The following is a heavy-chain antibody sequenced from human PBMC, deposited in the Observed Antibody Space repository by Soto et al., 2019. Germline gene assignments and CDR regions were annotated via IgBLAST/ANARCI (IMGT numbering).Heavy chain of an antibody. Sequence: ASVKVSCKVSGYTLTELSMHWVRQAPGKGLEWMGGFDPEDGETIYAQKFQGRVTMTEDTPTDTAYMELSSLRSEDTAVYYCATALGLVIGYFDYWGQGTLVTVSS. J-gene: IGHJ4*02. D-gene: IGHD3-10*01. CDR1: GYTLTELS. CDR3: ATALGLVIGYFDY. V-gene: IGHV1-24*01. CDR2: FDPEDGET.